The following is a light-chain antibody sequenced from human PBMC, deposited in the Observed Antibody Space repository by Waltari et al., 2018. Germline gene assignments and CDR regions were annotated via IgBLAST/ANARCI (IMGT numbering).Light chain of an antibody. CDR2: MAS. V-gene: IGKV1-5*03. CDR1: QSVGTW. J-gene: IGKJ2*01. Sequence: DIQKTQSPSTLSASVGDRVTISCRASQSVGTWLAWYQQKPGKAPKLLIYMASSLESGVPSRFSGSGSGTEFTLTISGLQPDDFATYSCQQYSSFSTFGQGTKV. CDR3: QQYSSFST.